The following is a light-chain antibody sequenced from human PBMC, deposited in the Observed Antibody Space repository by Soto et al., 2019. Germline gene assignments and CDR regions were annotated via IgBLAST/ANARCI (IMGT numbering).Light chain of an antibody. CDR3: SSYSSSTVRYV. J-gene: IGLJ1*01. Sequence: QSALTQPASVSGSTGQSITMSCTGTSSDVGSYDFVSWYQQHPGKAPKLLIYEVSNRPSGVSARFSGSKSDNTASLTISGLQAADEADYFCSSYSSSTVRYVFGSGTKLTVL. CDR2: EVS. CDR1: SSDVGSYDF. V-gene: IGLV2-14*01.